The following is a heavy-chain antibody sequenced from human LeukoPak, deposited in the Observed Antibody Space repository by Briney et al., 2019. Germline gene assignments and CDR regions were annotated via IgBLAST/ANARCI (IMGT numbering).Heavy chain of an antibody. CDR3: ARTPIAASGSL. Sequence: ASVKVSCKASGYIFTDYYMHWVRQAPGQGLEWMGRINPNSGDTNYAQKFQGRVTITRDTSISTAYMGLSRLRSDDTAVYYCARTPIAASGSLWGQGTLVTVSS. D-gene: IGHD6-13*01. V-gene: IGHV1-2*06. CDR2: INPNSGDT. CDR1: GYIFTDYY. J-gene: IGHJ4*02.